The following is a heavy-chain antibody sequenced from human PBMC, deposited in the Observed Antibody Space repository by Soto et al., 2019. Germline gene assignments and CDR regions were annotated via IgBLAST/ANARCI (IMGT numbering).Heavy chain of an antibody. CDR2: ISAYNGNT. CDR3: ARDEGSIAAQRSSYYYGMDV. CDR1: GYTFTSYG. D-gene: IGHD6-6*01. Sequence: ASVKVSCKASGYTFTSYGISWVRQAPGQGLEWMGWISAYNGNTNYAQKLQGRVTMTTDTSTSTAYMELRSLRSDDTAVYYCARDEGSIAAQRSSYYYGMDVWGQGTTVTVSS. J-gene: IGHJ6*02. V-gene: IGHV1-18*01.